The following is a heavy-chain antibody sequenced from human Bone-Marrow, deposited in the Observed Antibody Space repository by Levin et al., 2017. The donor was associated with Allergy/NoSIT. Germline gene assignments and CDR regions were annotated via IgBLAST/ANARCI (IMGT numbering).Heavy chain of an antibody. Sequence: SETLSLTCSVSGASVSSGRYSWSWVRQPPGKEPEWIGNFFYNGNTNYNSSLSSRVPMTLDTSRNHFSLTLTSVTPADTALYYCSKVPSLGRPPHAFDVWGQGTMVTV. D-gene: IGHD3-16*01. CDR3: SKVPSLGRPPHAFDV. V-gene: IGHV4-61*03. CDR2: FFYNGNT. CDR1: GASVSSGRYS. J-gene: IGHJ3*01.